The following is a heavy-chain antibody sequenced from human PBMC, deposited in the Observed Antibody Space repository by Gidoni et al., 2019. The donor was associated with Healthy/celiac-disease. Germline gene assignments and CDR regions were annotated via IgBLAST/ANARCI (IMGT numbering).Heavy chain of an antibody. CDR1: GFTFSDYY. V-gene: IGHV3-11*05. J-gene: IGHJ4*02. CDR2: ISSSSSYT. Sequence: QVQLVGSGGGLVKPGGSLSLSCAAAGFTFSDYYMSWIRQAPGKGLGWVSYISSSSSYTNYADSVKRRFTISRDNAKNSLYLQMNSLRAEDTAVYYCARWTVAEIDYWGQGTLVTVSA. D-gene: IGHD6-19*01. CDR3: ARWTVAEIDY.